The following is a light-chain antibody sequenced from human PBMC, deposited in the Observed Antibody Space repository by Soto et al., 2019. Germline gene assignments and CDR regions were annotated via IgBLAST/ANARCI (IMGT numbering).Light chain of an antibody. Sequence: DIHMTQSPSTLSGSVGDRVTITCRASQTISSWLAWYQQKQGKAPKLLIYKASTLKSGVPSRFSGSGSGTEFTLTISSLQPDDFATYYCQHYNSYSEAFGQGTKVDIK. V-gene: IGKV1-5*03. CDR1: QTISSW. J-gene: IGKJ1*01. CDR2: KAS. CDR3: QHYNSYSEA.